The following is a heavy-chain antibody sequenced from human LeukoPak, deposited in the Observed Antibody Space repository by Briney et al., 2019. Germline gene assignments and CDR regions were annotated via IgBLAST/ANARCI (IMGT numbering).Heavy chain of an antibody. D-gene: IGHD4-17*01. Sequence: SETLSLTCTVSGGSISSYYWSWVRQPPGKGLEWIGYIYYSGSTNYNPSLKSRVTISIDTSKNQFSLNLSSVTAADTAVYYCASLTTVTQGYFDSWGQGTLVTVSS. CDR1: GGSISSYY. CDR2: IYYSGST. J-gene: IGHJ4*02. CDR3: ASLTTVTQGYFDS. V-gene: IGHV4-59*01.